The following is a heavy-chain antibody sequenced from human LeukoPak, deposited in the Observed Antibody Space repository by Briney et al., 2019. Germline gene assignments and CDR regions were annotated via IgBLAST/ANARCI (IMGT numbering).Heavy chain of an antibody. Sequence: SETLSLTCAVYGGSFSGYYWSWIRQPPGKGLEWIGEINHSGSTNYNPSLKSRVTISVDTSKNQFSLKLSSVTAADTAVYYCARRVWGSLLGGFDYWGQGTLVTVSS. CDR2: INHSGST. D-gene: IGHD3-16*01. CDR3: ARRVWGSLLGGFDY. CDR1: GGSFSGYY. J-gene: IGHJ4*02. V-gene: IGHV4-34*01.